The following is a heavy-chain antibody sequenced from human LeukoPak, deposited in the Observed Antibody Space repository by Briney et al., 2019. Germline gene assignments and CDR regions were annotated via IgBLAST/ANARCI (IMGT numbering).Heavy chain of an antibody. CDR1: GFTFSDCW. Sequence: GGSLRLSCAASGFTFSDCWMHWVRQAPGKGLEWVSRINTDGSTLNYADSVKGRFTVSRDNAKNTMYLQMNSLRAEDSAVYYCARALGYSYGYGIYWGQGTLVTVSS. J-gene: IGHJ4*02. D-gene: IGHD5-18*01. V-gene: IGHV3-74*01. CDR3: ARALGYSYGYGIY. CDR2: INTDGSTL.